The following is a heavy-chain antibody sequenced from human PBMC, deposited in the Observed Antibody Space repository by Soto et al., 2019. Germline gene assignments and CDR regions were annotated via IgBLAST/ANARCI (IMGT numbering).Heavy chain of an antibody. Sequence: GGSLRLSCAASGFTFSSYWMSWVRQAPGKWLEWVANIKQDGSEKYYVDSVKGRFTISRDNAKNSLYLQMNSLRAEDTAVYYCASMRGYCSGGSCSTHLYYFDYWGQGTLVTVSS. V-gene: IGHV3-7*01. CDR1: GFTFSSYW. CDR3: ASMRGYCSGGSCSTHLYYFDY. CDR2: IKQDGSEK. D-gene: IGHD2-15*01. J-gene: IGHJ4*02.